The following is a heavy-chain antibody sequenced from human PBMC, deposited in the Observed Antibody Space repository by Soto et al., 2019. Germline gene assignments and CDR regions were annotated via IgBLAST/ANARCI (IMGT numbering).Heavy chain of an antibody. CDR3: ARSAMVRGVIYYYYYGMDV. CDR2: IYYSGST. V-gene: IGHV4-31*03. CDR1: GGSISSGGYY. Sequence: SETLSLTCTVSGGSISSGGYYWSWIRQHPGKGLEWIGYIYYSGSTYYNPSLKSRVTISVDTSKNQFSLKLSSVTAADTAVYYCARSAMVRGVIYYYYYGMDVWGQGTTVTVSS. D-gene: IGHD3-10*01. J-gene: IGHJ6*02.